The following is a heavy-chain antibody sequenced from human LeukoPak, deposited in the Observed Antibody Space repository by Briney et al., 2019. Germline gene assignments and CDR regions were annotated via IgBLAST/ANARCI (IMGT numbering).Heavy chain of an antibody. CDR3: AKGRTFDGYNFDY. V-gene: IGHV3-23*01. J-gene: IGHJ4*02. CDR1: GFTFSSYA. Sequence: PGGSLRLSCTASGFTFSSYAMSWVRQAPGRGLEWVSTISGSGVTTFYADSVKGRFTFSRDNSKNTLYLQMNSLRAEDTAVYYCAKGRTFDGYNFDYWGLGTLVTVSS. CDR2: ISGSGVTT. D-gene: IGHD5-24*01.